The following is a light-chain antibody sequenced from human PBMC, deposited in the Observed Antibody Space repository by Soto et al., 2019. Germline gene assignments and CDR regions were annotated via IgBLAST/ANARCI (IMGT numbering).Light chain of an antibody. J-gene: IGKJ5*01. CDR2: DAS. CDR1: QSVSSY. CDR3: QQRSNWPPT. V-gene: IGKV3-11*01. Sequence: EIVLTQSPATLSLSPGERATLSCRASQSVSSYLAWYQQKPGQAPRLLIYDASNRATGIPARFSGSGSGTDFTLTISSLEPEDFAVYYCQQRSNWPPTFGQVTRLAIK.